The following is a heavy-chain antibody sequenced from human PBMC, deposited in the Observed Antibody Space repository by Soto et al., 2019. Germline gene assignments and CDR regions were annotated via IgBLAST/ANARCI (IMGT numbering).Heavy chain of an antibody. J-gene: IGHJ4*02. D-gene: IGHD3-10*01. V-gene: IGHV3-74*01. Sequence: QPGVSLRLSCAASGFIFKMYWMHWVRQSPGKGLVWISRIYNDGTYSDYADSVRGRFTISRDNVNDTLYLQMNNLRAEDSGLYYCTRGPRPISTGTGAYWGQGKQVTVSS. CDR3: TRGPRPISTGTGAY. CDR1: GFIFKMYW. CDR2: IYNDGTYS.